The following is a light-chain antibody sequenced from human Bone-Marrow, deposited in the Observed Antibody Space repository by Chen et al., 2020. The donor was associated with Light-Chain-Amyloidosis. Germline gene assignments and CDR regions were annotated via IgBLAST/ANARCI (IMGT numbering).Light chain of an antibody. Sequence: SYVLTQPPSVSVAPGQTATITCGADNIGSKGLHWYQHKAGQAPVLVVYDDSDRPSGIPERLSGSNSGNTATLTISRVEAGDEADYYCQVWDRSSDRPVFGGGTKLTVL. J-gene: IGLJ3*02. V-gene: IGLV3-21*02. CDR1: NIGSKG. CDR2: DDS. CDR3: QVWDRSSDRPV.